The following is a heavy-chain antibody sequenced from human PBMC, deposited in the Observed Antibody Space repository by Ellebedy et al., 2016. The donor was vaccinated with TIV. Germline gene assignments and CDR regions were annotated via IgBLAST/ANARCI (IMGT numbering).Heavy chain of an antibody. D-gene: IGHD6-13*01. CDR1: GFTFSSYA. V-gene: IGHV3-30*01. CDR2: ISYDGSNT. CDR3: ARDPFRVAAAWFGMDV. Sequence: GESLKISCAASGFTFSSYAMHWVRQAPGKGLEWVAVISYDGSNTYYADSVKGRFTISRDNSKNTLYLQMNSLRAEDTAVYYCARDPFRVAAAWFGMDVWGQGTTVTVSS. J-gene: IGHJ6*02.